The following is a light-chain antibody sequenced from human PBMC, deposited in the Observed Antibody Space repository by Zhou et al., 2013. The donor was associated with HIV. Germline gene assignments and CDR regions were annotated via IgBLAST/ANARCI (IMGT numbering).Light chain of an antibody. CDR1: SSDVGGYNY. J-gene: IGLJ1*01. Sequence: QSALTQPASVSGSPGQSITISCTGTSSDVGGYNYVSWYQQHPGKVPKLMIYDVTNRPSGVSNRFSGSKSGNTASLTISGLQAEDEADYYCSSYTTNSTLVFGTGTKVTVL. CDR2: DVT. CDR3: SSYTTNSTLV. V-gene: IGLV2-14*03.